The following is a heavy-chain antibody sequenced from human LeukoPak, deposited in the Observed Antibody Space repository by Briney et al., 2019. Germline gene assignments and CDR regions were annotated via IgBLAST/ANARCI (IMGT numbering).Heavy chain of an antibody. Sequence: PGGPLRLSCAASGFTFSSYSMNWVRQAPGKGLEWVSSISSSSSYIYYADSVKGRFTISRDNAKNSLYLQMNSLRAEDTAWYYCAKDSRPVVRGVIIRYWGQGTLVTVPS. CDR3: AKDSRPVVRGVIIRY. V-gene: IGHV3-21*04. CDR2: ISSSSSYI. J-gene: IGHJ4*02. D-gene: IGHD3-10*01. CDR1: GFTFSSYS.